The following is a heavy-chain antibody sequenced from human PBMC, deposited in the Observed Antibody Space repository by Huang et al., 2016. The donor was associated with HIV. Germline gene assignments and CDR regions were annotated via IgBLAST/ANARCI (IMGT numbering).Heavy chain of an antibody. CDR1: GGAFRGSS. CDR3: ARGFNYYASDNLGVYYFDS. J-gene: IGHJ4*02. CDR2: INHNGKI. D-gene: IGHD3-10*01. V-gene: IGHV4-34*02. Sequence: QVQLKQWGAGLLKPSETLSLTCAVYGGAFRGSSWTWIRQFPEKGLEWIGDINHNGKIIYNPSLCARVTISTDTSKNHLSLRLTTVTAAEAALYYCARGFNYYASDNLGVYYFDSWGLGTLVTVSP.